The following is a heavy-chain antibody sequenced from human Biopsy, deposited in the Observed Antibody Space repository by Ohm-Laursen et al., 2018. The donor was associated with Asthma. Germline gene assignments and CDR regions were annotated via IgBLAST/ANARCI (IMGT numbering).Heavy chain of an antibody. CDR3: AREGGADYYYYGMDV. J-gene: IGHJ6*02. V-gene: IGHV3-21*01. D-gene: IGHD3-16*01. Sequence: SLRLSCTASGFTFRSYAMHWVRQAPGKGLEWVSSISSSSSYIYYADSVKGRFTISRDNAKNSLYLQMNSLRAEDTAVYYCAREGGADYYYYGMDVWGQGTTVTVSS. CDR2: ISSSSSYI. CDR1: GFTFRSYA.